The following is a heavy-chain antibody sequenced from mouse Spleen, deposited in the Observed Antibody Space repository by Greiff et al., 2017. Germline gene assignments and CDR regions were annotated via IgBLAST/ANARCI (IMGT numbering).Heavy chain of an antibody. V-gene: IGHV2-2*01. Sequence: QVQLQQSGPGLVQPSQSLSITCTVSGFSLTSYGVHWVRQSPGKGLEWLGVIWSGGSTDYNAAFISRLSISKDNSKSQVFFKMNSLQADDTAIYYCARPILYYGSSYYYAMDYWGQGTSVTVSS. CDR1: GFSLTSYG. D-gene: IGHD1-1*01. CDR3: ARPILYYGSSYYYAMDY. CDR2: IWSGGST. J-gene: IGHJ4*01.